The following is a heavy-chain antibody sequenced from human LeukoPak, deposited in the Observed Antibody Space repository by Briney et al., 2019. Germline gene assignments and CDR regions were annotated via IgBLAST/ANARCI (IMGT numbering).Heavy chain of an antibody. CDR1: GHTFTSYA. D-gene: IGHD3-22*01. CDR2: INTNTGNP. V-gene: IGHV7-4-1*02. J-gene: IGHJ3*02. Sequence: ASVKVSCKASGHTFTSYAMNWVRQAPGQGLEWMGWINTNTGNPTYAQGFTGRFVFSLDTSVSTAYLQISSLKAEDTAVYYCAREGPQYYYDSSGIFDIWGQGTMVTVSS. CDR3: AREGPQYYYDSSGIFDI.